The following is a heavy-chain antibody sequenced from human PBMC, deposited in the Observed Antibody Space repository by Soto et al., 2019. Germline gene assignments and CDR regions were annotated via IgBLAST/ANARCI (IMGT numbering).Heavy chain of an antibody. V-gene: IGHV5-51*01. CDR2: IYPGDSDT. Sequence: EVQLVRSGAEVKKPGESLQISCQGSGYSFTNYLIVWVRQMLGKGLEWMGLIYPGDSDTRYSPSFQGQVTISADKSISTAYLQWSSLKPSDTAMYYCARRGAGRGHYYDGMDVWGPGTTVTVSS. CDR3: ARRGAGRGHYYDGMDV. D-gene: IGHD6-19*01. CDR1: GYSFTNYL. J-gene: IGHJ6*02.